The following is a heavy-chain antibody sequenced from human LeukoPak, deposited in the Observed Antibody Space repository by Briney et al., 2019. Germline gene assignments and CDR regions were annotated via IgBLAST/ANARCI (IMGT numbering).Heavy chain of an antibody. Sequence: PGGSLRLSCAASGFTFSSYGMHWVRQAPGKGLEWVAFIRYDGSNKYYADSVKGRFTISRDNSKNTLYLQMNSLRAEDTAVYYCAKDLRGYSYDYYMDVWGKGTTVTISS. CDR3: AKDLRGYSYDYYMDV. CDR1: GFTFSSYG. J-gene: IGHJ6*03. CDR2: IRYDGSNK. V-gene: IGHV3-30*02. D-gene: IGHD5-18*01.